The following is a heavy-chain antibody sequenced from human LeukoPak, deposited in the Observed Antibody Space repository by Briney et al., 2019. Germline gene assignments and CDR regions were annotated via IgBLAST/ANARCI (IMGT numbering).Heavy chain of an antibody. D-gene: IGHD3-3*02. Sequence: GGSLRLSCAAPGFTFSSYWMSWVRQAPGKGLEWVANIKQDGSEKYYVDSVKGRFTISRDNAKNSLYLQMNSLRAEDTAVYYCARIGFLEWLFDYWGQGTLVTVSS. CDR1: GFTFSSYW. V-gene: IGHV3-7*01. J-gene: IGHJ4*02. CDR3: ARIGFLEWLFDY. CDR2: IKQDGSEK.